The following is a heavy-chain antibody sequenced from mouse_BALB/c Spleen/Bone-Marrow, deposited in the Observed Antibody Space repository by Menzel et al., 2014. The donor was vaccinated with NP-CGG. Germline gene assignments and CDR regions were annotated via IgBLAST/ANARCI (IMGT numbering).Heavy chain of an antibody. Sequence: EVKLVEFGGGLVQPGGFLELSCAASGFDFSRYWMTWVRQAPGKGLEWIGEINPASSTLNYTPSLKDKFIISRDNAKNSMSLQMSKVRSEDTAIYYSAKNNYYGSVAYRGQGTLVTDPA. CDR3: AKNNYYGSVAY. J-gene: IGHJ3*01. CDR1: GFDFSRYW. D-gene: IGHD1-2*01. V-gene: IGHV4-1*02. CDR2: INPASSTL.